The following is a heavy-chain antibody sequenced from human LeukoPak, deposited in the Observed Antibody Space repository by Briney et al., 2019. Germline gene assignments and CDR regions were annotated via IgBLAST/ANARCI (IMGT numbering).Heavy chain of an antibody. D-gene: IGHD4-17*01. CDR1: GFTFSTYW. J-gene: IGHJ2*01. CDR3: ALTTVTGYWYFDL. V-gene: IGHV3-74*01. Sequence: GSLRLSCAASGFTFSTYWMHWVRQAPGKGLVWVSRINGDGSYTNYADSVKGRFTISRDNAKNTLYLQMSSLRAEDMAVYYCALTTVTGYWYFDLWGRGTLVTVSS. CDR2: INGDGSYT.